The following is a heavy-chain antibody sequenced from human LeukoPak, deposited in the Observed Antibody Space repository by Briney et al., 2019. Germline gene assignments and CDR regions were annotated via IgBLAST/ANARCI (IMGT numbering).Heavy chain of an antibody. CDR2: ISYDGSNK. CDR1: GFTFSSYA. V-gene: IGHV3-30-3*01. D-gene: IGHD2-2*01. Sequence: LAGRSLRLSCAASGFTFSSYAMHWVRQAPGKGLERVAVISYDGSNKYYADSVKGRFTISRDNSKNTLYLQMNSLRAEDTAVYYCARDPTSGTGDAFAIWGQGTMVTVSS. J-gene: IGHJ3*02. CDR3: ARDPTSGTGDAFAI.